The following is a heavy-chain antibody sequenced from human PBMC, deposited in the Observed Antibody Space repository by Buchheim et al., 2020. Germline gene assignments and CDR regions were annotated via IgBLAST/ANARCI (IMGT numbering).Heavy chain of an antibody. J-gene: IGHJ4*02. Sequence: QVQLVQSGAEVKKPGASVKVSCKASGYTFTSYYMHWVRQAPGQGLEWMGIINPSGGSTSYAQKFQGRVTMTRDTSTSTVYMELSSLRSEDTAVYYCVSTSQTYYYDSSGYYGLGYWGQGTL. CDR2: INPSGGST. V-gene: IGHV1-46*01. CDR1: GYTFTSYY. CDR3: VSTSQTYYYDSSGYYGLGY. D-gene: IGHD3-22*01.